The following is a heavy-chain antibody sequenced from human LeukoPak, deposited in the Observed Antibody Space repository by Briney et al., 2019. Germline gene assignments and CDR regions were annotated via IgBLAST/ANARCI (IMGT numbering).Heavy chain of an antibody. V-gene: IGHV3-9*01. J-gene: IGHJ2*01. CDR3: TRRAARWQFDL. D-gene: IGHD5-24*01. CDR1: GFTFDDYA. Sequence: GGSLRLSCAASGFTFDDYAMHWVRQAPGRGLEWVSGINWKTGNGIYADSVKGRFTISRDNAKNSLYLQMSSLRAEDTALYYCTRRAARWQFDLWGRGTLLTVSS. CDR2: INWKTGNG.